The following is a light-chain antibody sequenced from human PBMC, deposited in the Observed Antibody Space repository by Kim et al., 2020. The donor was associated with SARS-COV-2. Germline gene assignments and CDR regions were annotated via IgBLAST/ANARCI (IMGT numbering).Light chain of an antibody. Sequence: SYELTQPPSVSVSPGQTASITCSGDKLGDKYACWYQQKPGQSPVLVIYQHNKRPSGIPERFSGSNSGNTAPLTISGTQAMDEADYYCQAWDSSTVVFGGG. CDR2: QHN. CDR3: QAWDSSTVV. CDR1: KLGDKY. J-gene: IGLJ2*01. V-gene: IGLV3-1*01.